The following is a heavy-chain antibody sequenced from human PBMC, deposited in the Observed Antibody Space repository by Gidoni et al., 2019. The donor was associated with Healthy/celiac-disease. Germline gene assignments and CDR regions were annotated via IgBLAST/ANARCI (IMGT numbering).Heavy chain of an antibody. J-gene: IGHJ3*02. Sequence: EVQLVESGGGLVKPGGSLRLSCAASGFTFSNAWMSWVRHAPGKGLEWVGRMKSKTDGGTTDYAEPVKGRFTISREYSKNTLYLQMNSLKTEDTAVYYCTTDTWYPDAFDIWGQGTMVTVSS. CDR2: MKSKTDGGTT. CDR1: GFTFSNAW. D-gene: IGHD6-13*01. CDR3: TTDTWYPDAFDI. V-gene: IGHV3-15*01.